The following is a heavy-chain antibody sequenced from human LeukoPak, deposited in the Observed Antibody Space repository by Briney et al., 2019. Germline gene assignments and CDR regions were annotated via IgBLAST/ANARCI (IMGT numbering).Heavy chain of an antibody. CDR1: GGSFSGYY. J-gene: IGHJ4*02. Sequence: SETLSLTCAVYGGSFSGYYWSWIRQPPGKGLEWIGETNHSGSTNYNPSLKSRVTISVDTSKNQFSLKLSSVTAADTAVYYCAKDPYSNSRRGFDYWGQGTLVTVSS. CDR2: TNHSGST. V-gene: IGHV4-34*01. D-gene: IGHD4-11*01. CDR3: AKDPYSNSRRGFDY.